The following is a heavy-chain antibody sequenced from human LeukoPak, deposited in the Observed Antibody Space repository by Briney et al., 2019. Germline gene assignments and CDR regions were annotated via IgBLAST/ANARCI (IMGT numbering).Heavy chain of an antibody. CDR1: GYTFTSYG. J-gene: IGHJ6*03. D-gene: IGHD6-13*01. CDR2: ISAYNGNT. Sequence: GASVKVSCKASGYTFTSYGISWVRQAPGQALEWMGWISAYNGNTNYVQKLQGRVTMTTDTSTSTAYMELRSLRSDDTAVYYCARDSSSTTIGYYYYMDVWGKGTTVTVSS. V-gene: IGHV1-18*01. CDR3: ARDSSSTTIGYYYYMDV.